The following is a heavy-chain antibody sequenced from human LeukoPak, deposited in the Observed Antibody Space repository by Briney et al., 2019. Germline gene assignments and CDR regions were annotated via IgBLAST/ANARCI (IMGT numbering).Heavy chain of an antibody. Sequence: PGGSLRLSCAASGFTFSSYAMSWVRQAPGKGLEWVSAISATAGTTYYADSVKGRFTISRDNSESTLHLQMNSLRAEDTAVYYCAKDRDSDWTSKNFQDWGQGTLVTVSS. V-gene: IGHV3-23*01. CDR2: ISATAGTT. J-gene: IGHJ1*01. CDR1: GFTFSSYA. CDR3: AKDRDSDWTSKNFQD. D-gene: IGHD6-19*01.